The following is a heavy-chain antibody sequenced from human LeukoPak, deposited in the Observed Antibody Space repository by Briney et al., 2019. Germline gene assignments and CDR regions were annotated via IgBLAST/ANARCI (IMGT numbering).Heavy chain of an antibody. J-gene: IGHJ4*02. CDR2: IYTSGRT. CDR3: ARPTSLPGEYKSVATIYGDYEYYFDY. Sequence: PSVTLTLPCTVSGGPISSGSYYWSWIGQPAGKGLEWIGRIYTSGRTNYNRSLKSRVTISVDPSKNQFSLKLSSVTAADTAVYYCARPTSLPGEYKSVATIYGDYEYYFDYWGQGTLVTVSS. V-gene: IGHV4-61*02. CDR1: GGPISSGSYY. D-gene: IGHD5-12*01.